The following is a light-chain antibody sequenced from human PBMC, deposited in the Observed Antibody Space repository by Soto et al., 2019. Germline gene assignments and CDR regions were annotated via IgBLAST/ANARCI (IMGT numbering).Light chain of an antibody. CDR3: QQYNNLPQ. CDR1: QSVRSN. CDR2: GAS. V-gene: IGKV3-15*01. J-gene: IGKJ1*01. Sequence: EIVMTQSPATLSVSPGERATLSCRASQSVRSNLAWYQQKPAQAPRLLIYGASTRATGIPTRFSGSGSGTEFTLTISSLQSEDFSVYYCQQYNNLPQFGQVTKVEIK.